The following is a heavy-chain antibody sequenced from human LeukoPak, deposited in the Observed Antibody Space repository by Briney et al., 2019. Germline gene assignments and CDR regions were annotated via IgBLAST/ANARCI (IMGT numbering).Heavy chain of an antibody. CDR2: IYSGGST. CDR3: ARAPIAVAAWGGDYFDY. D-gene: IGHD6-19*01. Sequence: GGSLRLSCAASGFTVSSNYMSWVRQAPGKGLEWVSVIYSGGSTYYADSVKGRFTISRDNSKNTLYLQMNSLRAEDTAVYYCARAPIAVAAWGGDYFDYWGQGTLVTVSS. J-gene: IGHJ4*02. CDR1: GFTVSSNY. V-gene: IGHV3-53*01.